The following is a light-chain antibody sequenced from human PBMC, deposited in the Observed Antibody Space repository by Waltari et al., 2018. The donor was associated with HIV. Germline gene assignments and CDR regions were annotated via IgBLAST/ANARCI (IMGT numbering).Light chain of an antibody. J-gene: IGKJ2*01. CDR1: QSLVHRSGYNS. Sequence: EIVMTQSPLSLPVTPGEPASISCSPSQSLVHRSGYNSLDWYLQKPGQSAQLLIYLGINRASGVPYRFSGSASGTDFILQISRVEAEDVGVYYCMQELQTPHTCGQGTKLEL. CDR2: LGI. CDR3: MQELQTPHT. V-gene: IGKV2-28*01.